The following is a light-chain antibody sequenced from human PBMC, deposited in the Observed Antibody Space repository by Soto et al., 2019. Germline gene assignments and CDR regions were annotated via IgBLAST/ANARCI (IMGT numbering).Light chain of an antibody. CDR2: YDS. CDR3: QVWDISSGHVG. J-gene: IGLJ3*02. V-gene: IGLV3-21*01. Sequence: SSELTQPPSVSVAPGKTASVACGGGHIGSKSVHWYQKKSGQAPVLVMYYDSDRPSGIPERFSGSNSGNTATLTISRVEAGDEADYYCQVWDISSGHVGFGGGTQLT. CDR1: HIGSKS.